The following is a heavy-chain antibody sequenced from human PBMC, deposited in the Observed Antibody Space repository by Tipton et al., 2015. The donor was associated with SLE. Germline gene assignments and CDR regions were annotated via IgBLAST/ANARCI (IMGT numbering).Heavy chain of an antibody. D-gene: IGHD3-22*01. CDR2: IYHSGST. Sequence: TLSLTCAVSGYSISSGYYWGWIRQPPGKGLEWIGSIYHSGSTYYNPSLKSRVTISVDTSKNQFSLKLSSVTAADTAVYYCAIAVVVNNDWYFDLWGRGTLVTVSS. CDR3: AIAVVVNNDWYFDL. V-gene: IGHV4-38-2*01. CDR1: GYSISSGYY. J-gene: IGHJ2*01.